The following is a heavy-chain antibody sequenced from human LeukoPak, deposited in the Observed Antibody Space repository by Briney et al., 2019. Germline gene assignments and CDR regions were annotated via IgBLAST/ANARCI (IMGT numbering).Heavy chain of an antibody. CDR2: IRYDGSNK. CDR3: ARESRRHYYGSGSFDY. D-gene: IGHD3-10*01. Sequence: GGSLRLSCAASGFTFRSYGMHWVRQAPGKGLEGVAFIRYDGSNKYCTDSVKGRFTISRDNSKNTLYLQMNSLRAEDTAVYYCARESRRHYYGSGSFDYWGQGTLVTVSS. J-gene: IGHJ4*02. V-gene: IGHV3-30*02. CDR1: GFTFRSYG.